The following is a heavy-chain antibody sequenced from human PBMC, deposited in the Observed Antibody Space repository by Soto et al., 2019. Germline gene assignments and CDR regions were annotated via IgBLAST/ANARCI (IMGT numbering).Heavy chain of an antibody. CDR1: GFTFGIYS. Sequence: EVQLVESGGGLVQRGGSLRLSCAASGFTFGIYSMNWVRQAPGKGLEWISYINGSSSTMYYADSVKGRVIISRDNADNSLYLQMNSRRDADTAVYYCARGDRFRCSGDRCFSDGLFLSWGQGTLVTVSS. D-gene: IGHD2-15*01. CDR3: ARGDRFRCSGDRCFSDGLFLS. V-gene: IGHV3-48*02. J-gene: IGHJ5*02. CDR2: INGSSSTM.